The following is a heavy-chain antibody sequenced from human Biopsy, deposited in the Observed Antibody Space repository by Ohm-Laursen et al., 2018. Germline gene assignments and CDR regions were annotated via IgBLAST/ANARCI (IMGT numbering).Heavy chain of an antibody. CDR2: FAPENGKT. J-gene: IGHJ4*02. CDR3: AADINVWNVNY. CDR1: GYTLTDLS. V-gene: IGHV1-24*01. D-gene: IGHD1-1*01. Sequence: ASVKVSCKVSGYTLTDLSMHWVRQAPGKGLEWMGGFAPENGKTIYAQKFQGRVTMTEDTSTNTAYMEVWRLRSDDTAVYYCAADINVWNVNYWGQGTLVTVSS.